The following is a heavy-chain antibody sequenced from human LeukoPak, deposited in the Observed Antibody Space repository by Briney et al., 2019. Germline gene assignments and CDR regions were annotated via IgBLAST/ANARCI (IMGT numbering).Heavy chain of an antibody. Sequence: ASVTVSCKASGYSFTIYYMNWVRQAPGQGLEWMGTINPSGGSTSYAQKFQGRVTITRDTSTSTVYLELSSLRFEDTAVYYCARERLVGWGDDACDIWGQGTMVTVSS. D-gene: IGHD3-9*01. CDR1: GYSFTIYY. CDR2: INPSGGST. CDR3: ARERLVGWGDDACDI. V-gene: IGHV1-46*01. J-gene: IGHJ3*02.